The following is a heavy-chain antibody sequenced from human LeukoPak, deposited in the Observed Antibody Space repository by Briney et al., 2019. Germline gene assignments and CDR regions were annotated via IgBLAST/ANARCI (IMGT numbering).Heavy chain of an antibody. CDR2: IKYDGDEE. V-gene: IGHV3-7*01. Sequence: GGPLKLPGEASEFTFGDFWIGWMGRAPGRGLGGVANIKYDGDEEYYVDSVKGRFTISRDNAKNSLYLQLNSLRVEDTAVYYCRSGGAAPGAFDNWGQGTLVTVSP. CDR3: RSGGAAPGAFDN. D-gene: IGHD4/OR15-4a*01. CDR1: EFTFGDFW. J-gene: IGHJ4*02.